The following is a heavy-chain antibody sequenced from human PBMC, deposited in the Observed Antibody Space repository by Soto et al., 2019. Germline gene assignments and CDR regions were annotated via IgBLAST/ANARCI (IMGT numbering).Heavy chain of an antibody. CDR1: GYSFTSYW. D-gene: IGHD6-13*01. Sequence: GESLKISFKGSGYSFTSYWISWVRQMPGKGLEWMGRIDPSDSYTNYSPSFQGHVTISADKSISNAYLQCSSPKASDTAMYYCARGRIAAAGLDYYYYYVMDVWGQGTTATVSS. V-gene: IGHV5-10-1*01. CDR3: ARGRIAAAGLDYYYYYVMDV. CDR2: IDPSDSYT. J-gene: IGHJ6*02.